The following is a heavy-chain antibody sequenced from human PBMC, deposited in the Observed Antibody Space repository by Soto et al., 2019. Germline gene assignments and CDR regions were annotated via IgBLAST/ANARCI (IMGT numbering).Heavy chain of an antibody. CDR3: ARDFVGIVAAGLERWFDP. D-gene: IGHD6-13*01. Sequence: QVQLVQSGAEVKKPGSSVKVSCKAFGGTFNSDTISWVRQAPGQGLEWMGGIIPIFGSPKNAQKFQGRVTITADESTSTVYMEVTSLTSEDTAVYYCARDFVGIVAAGLERWFDPWGQGTLVTVSS. CDR1: GGTFNSDT. CDR2: IIPIFGSP. J-gene: IGHJ5*02. V-gene: IGHV1-69*01.